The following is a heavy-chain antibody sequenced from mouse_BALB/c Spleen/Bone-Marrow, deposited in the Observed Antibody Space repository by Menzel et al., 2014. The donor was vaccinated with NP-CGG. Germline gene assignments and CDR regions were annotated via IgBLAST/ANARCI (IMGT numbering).Heavy chain of an antibody. J-gene: IGHJ4*01. CDR1: GYTFTDYV. V-gene: IGHV1-77*01. Sequence: VKLMESGPELVKPGASVKMSCKASGYTFTDYVISWVKQRTGQGLEWIGEIYPGSGSTYYNEKFKGKVTLTADKSSNTAYMQLSSLTSEDSAVYFCARGLGLPFYAMDYWGQGTSVTVSS. CDR3: ARGLGLPFYAMDY. CDR2: IYPGSGST. D-gene: IGHD3-1*01.